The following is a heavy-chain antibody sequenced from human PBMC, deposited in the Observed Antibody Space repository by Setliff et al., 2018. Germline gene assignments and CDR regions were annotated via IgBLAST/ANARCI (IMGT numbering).Heavy chain of an antibody. D-gene: IGHD2-2*01. J-gene: IGHJ4*02. CDR2: INPNSGGT. Sequence: ASVKVSCKASGYTFTGYYMHWVRQAPGQGLEWMGRINPNSGGTNYAQKFQGRVTMTRDTSISTAYMELSRLRSDDTAVYYCATDKLTTSCIDHWGPGTLVTVSS. CDR1: GYTFTGYY. CDR3: ATDKLTTSCIDH. V-gene: IGHV1-2*06.